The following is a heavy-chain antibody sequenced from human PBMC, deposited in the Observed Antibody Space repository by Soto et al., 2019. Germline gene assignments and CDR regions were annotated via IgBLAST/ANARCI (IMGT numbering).Heavy chain of an antibody. J-gene: IGHJ4*02. CDR1: GGTYNTFA. V-gene: IGHV1-69*06. CDR3: VRAAKRYFDY. CDR2: IIPVLGPA. Sequence: QVQLVQSGAEVKKPGSSVKVSCKASGGTYNTFAISWVRQAPGQGLEWMGGIIPVLGPAFYAQKFQGRVTITADKSTTTAYLELTSLRSEDTALYYCVRAAKRYFDYWGQGTLVTVSS.